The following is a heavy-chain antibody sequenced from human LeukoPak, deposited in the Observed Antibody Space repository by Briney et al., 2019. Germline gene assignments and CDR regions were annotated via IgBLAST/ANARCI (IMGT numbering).Heavy chain of an antibody. CDR3: ARDSYDYVWGSSNFDY. V-gene: IGHV4-61*02. D-gene: IGHD3-16*01. Sequence: SETLSLTCTVSGGSISSGSYYWSWIRQPAGKGLEWIGRIYTSGSTNYNPSLKSRVTISVDTSKNQFSLKLSSVAAADTAVYYCARDSYDYVWGSSNFDYWGQGTLVTVSS. CDR2: IYTSGST. CDR1: GGSISSGSYY. J-gene: IGHJ4*02.